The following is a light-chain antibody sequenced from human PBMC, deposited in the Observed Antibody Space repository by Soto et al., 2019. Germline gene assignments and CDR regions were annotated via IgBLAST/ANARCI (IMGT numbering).Light chain of an antibody. CDR1: QSLRSGD. CDR2: GAS. Sequence: PGERATLSCRASQSLRSGDLACYQQIPGQAPGLLIYGASSRATGIPDGFSGSGSGTDFNLTVSRLAPEDFAVYYCHQYATSPRTFGQDTKVEIK. CDR3: HQYATSPRT. V-gene: IGKV3-20*01. J-gene: IGKJ1*01.